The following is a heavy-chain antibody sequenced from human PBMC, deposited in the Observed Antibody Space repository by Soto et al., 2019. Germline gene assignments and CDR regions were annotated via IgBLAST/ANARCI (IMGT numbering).Heavy chain of an antibody. Sequence: PGGSLKLSCAPPGFTVNSNYMSWVRQAAGKGLKWVSVIYSDGSTYYADSVKCRFIISRDNSNITLYFQMNSLRAEDTAVYYCATLTKYDILTGFYPCWGQGT. CDR3: ATLTKYDILTGFYPC. D-gene: IGHD3-9*01. CDR2: IYSDGST. J-gene: IGHJ4*02. CDR1: GFTVNSNY. V-gene: IGHV3-66*01.